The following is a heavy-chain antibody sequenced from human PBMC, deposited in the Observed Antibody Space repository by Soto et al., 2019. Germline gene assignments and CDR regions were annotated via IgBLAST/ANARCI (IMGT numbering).Heavy chain of an antibody. Sequence: EERLSESGGGLIQPGGSLRLSCAASGFSFSHDSLSWVRQAPGKGLAWVSESSSDGGSTSYPDSVRGRFIISRDRSKKTLYLQMNTVRLEDTAVYFCARERTLSSIPPRYFDLWGRGTLVTVSS. J-gene: IGHJ2*01. CDR1: GFSFSHDS. V-gene: IGHV3-23*01. CDR2: SSSDGGST. CDR3: ARERTLSSIPPRYFDL. D-gene: IGHD2-2*02.